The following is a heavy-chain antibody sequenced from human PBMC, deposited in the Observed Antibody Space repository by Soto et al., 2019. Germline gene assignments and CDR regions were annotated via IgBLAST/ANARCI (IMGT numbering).Heavy chain of an antibody. CDR2: ISGSGGST. Sequence: EVQLLESGGGLVQPGGSLRLSCAASGFTFSSYAMSWVRQAPGKGLEWVSAISGSGGSTYYADSVKGRFTISRDNSQNTLYLQMNSLRAEDTAVYYCARTYYYDSSGYPPSWFGPWGQGTLVTVCS. CDR1: GFTFSSYA. J-gene: IGHJ5*02. CDR3: ARTYYYDSSGYPPSWFGP. V-gene: IGHV3-23*01. D-gene: IGHD3-22*01.